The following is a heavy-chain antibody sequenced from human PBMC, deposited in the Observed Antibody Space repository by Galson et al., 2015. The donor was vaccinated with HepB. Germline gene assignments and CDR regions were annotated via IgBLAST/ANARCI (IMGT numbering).Heavy chain of an antibody. CDR1: GGTFSSYA. CDR3: ARRTGEPAASNHYYYGMDV. J-gene: IGHJ6*02. CDR2: IIPIFGTA. Sequence: SVKVSCKASGGTFSSYAISWVRQAPGQGLEWMGGIIPIFGTANYAQKFQGRVTITADESTSTAYMELSSLRSEDTAVYYCARRTGEPAASNHYYYGMDVWGQGTTVTVSS. V-gene: IGHV1-69*13. D-gene: IGHD2-2*01.